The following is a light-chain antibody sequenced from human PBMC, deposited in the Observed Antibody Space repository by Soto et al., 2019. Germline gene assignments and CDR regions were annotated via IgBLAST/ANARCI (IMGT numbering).Light chain of an antibody. CDR2: SSS. CDR1: QTISGTY. CDR3: QQYGRSPTWT. J-gene: IGKJ1*01. V-gene: IGKV3-20*01. Sequence: EIVLTQPPGTLSLSPGERATLSCRASQTISGTYLAWYQQKPGQAPRLLIYSSSSRAAGVSDRFSGSGSGTDFSLTIRRLEPEDFAMYYCQQYGRSPTWTFGQGTTGDIK.